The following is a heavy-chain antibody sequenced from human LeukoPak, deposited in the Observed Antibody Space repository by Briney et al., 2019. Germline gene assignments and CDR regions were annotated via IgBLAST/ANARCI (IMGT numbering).Heavy chain of an antibody. D-gene: IGHD6-6*01. CDR2: ISAYNGNT. CDR3: ARDSSLLRDQFEYSSSSHLSFDY. J-gene: IGHJ4*02. CDR1: GYTFTSYG. Sequence: ASVTVSCKASGYTFTSYGISWVRQAPGQGLEWMGWISAYNGNTNYAQKLQGRVTMTTDSSTSTAYMELRSLRSDDTAVYYCARDSSLLRDQFEYSSSSHLSFDYWGQGTLVTVSS. V-gene: IGHV1-18*01.